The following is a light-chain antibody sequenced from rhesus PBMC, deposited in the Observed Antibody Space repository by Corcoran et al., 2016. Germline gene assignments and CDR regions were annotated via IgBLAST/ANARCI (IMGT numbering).Light chain of an antibody. Sequence: DIQMTQSPSSLSAPIGDTVTITCRARQDIGNALAWYQLRPGKAPRPLIYYAAILHIGVPSSFRGIGSGTVFTLSSNGLQAEDFEIYYCQKHNTYPPTFGQGTKV. V-gene: IGKV1S14*01. CDR2: YAA. CDR3: QKHNTYPPT. J-gene: IGKJ1*01. CDR1: QDIGNA.